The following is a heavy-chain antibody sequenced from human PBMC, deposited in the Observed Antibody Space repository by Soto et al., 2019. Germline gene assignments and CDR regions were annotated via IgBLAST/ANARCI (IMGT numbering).Heavy chain of an antibody. V-gene: IGHV3-33*01. CDR2: IWYDGSNK. CDR3: ARGKHQLVPNYFDY. CDR1: GFTFSSYG. Sequence: QVQLVESGGGVVQPGRSLRLSCAASGFTFSSYGMHWVRQAPGKGLEWVAVIWYDGSNKYYADSVKGRFTISRDNSKNTLYLQMNSLRAEDTAVYYCARGKHQLVPNYFDYWGQGTLVTVSS. J-gene: IGHJ4*02. D-gene: IGHD6-13*01.